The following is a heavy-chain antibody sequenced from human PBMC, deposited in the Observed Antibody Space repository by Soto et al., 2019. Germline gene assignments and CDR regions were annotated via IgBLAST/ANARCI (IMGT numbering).Heavy chain of an antibody. CDR3: ARWSFLDY. CDR2: ISGSDGKT. V-gene: IGHV3-23*01. D-gene: IGHD1-26*01. CDR1: GFSFSSYA. J-gene: IGHJ4*02. Sequence: EVQLLESGGVLVRPGGSLRLSCTASGFSFSSYALRWVRQAPGKGLEWVSTISGSDGKTYYADSVKGRFSISRDTSKTTLYLEMTSLRVEDTAVYYCARWSFLDYWGQGTRVTVS.